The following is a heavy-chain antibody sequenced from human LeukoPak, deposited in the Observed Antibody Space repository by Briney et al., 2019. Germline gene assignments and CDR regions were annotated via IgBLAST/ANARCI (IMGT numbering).Heavy chain of an antibody. D-gene: IGHD1-26*01. CDR3: ARSKTGSYARPFDY. Sequence: GGSLRLSCAASGVSVSSDYMSWVRQAPGKGLECVSLLYSGGSSHYTGSVKGRFTISRDKSKNMVFLQMNSLRAEGTAVYFCARSKTGSYARPFDYWGQGTLVTVSS. J-gene: IGHJ4*02. V-gene: IGHV3-66*01. CDR1: GVSVSSDY. CDR2: LYSGGSS.